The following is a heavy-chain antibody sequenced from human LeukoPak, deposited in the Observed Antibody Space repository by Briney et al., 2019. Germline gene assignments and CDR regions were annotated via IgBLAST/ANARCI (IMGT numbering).Heavy chain of an antibody. CDR2: IKHDGSEK. Sequence: GESLRLSCAASGFIFTNYFMSWVRQAPGKGLEWVASIKHDGSEKYYVDSVRGRFTISRDNTMNSLYLQMSSLRAEDTAVYYCATDRGWRTSGYYLYYFEYWGQGTLVTFSS. CDR1: GFIFTNYF. J-gene: IGHJ4*02. D-gene: IGHD3-3*01. V-gene: IGHV3-7*01. CDR3: ATDRGWRTSGYYLYYFEY.